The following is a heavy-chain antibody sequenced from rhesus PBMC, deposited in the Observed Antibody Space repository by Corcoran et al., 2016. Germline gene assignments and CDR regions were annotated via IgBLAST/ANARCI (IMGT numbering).Heavy chain of an antibody. V-gene: IGHV3-183*02. Sequence: EVQLVESGGGLVQPGGSLRLSCAASGITFGEIGFHRVGLAPGKGLEWFSFISEPGTKPEYSDSVKGRFTVSRDNAKKSLSLQLDGLRAEDTAVYYCTTQYSRTYNYWGQGVLVTVSS. J-gene: IGHJ4*01. CDR2: ISEPGTKP. CDR1: GITFGEIG. CDR3: TTQYSRTYNY. D-gene: IGHD1-44*01.